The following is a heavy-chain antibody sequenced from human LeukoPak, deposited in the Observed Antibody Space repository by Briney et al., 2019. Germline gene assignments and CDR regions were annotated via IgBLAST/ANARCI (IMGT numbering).Heavy chain of an antibody. CDR1: GGSFSGYY. Sequence: SETLSLTCAVYGGSFSGYYWSWIRQPPGKGLEWIGEINHSGSTNYNPSLKSRVTIPVDTSKNQFSLKLSSVTAADTAVYYCARERPRPDAFDIWGQGTMVTVSS. CDR3: ARERPRPDAFDI. J-gene: IGHJ3*02. D-gene: IGHD6-6*01. CDR2: INHSGST. V-gene: IGHV4-34*01.